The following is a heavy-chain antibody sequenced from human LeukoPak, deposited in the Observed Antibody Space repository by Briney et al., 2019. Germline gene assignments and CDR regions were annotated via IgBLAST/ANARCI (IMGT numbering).Heavy chain of an antibody. J-gene: IGHJ4*02. D-gene: IGHD1-26*01. V-gene: IGHV3-74*01. Sequence: GGSLRLSCAASGFTFSNYWMHWVRQAPGKGLVWVSRIISDGSSAYYADSVKGRFTISRDNAKNTLYLQMNSQRAEDTAVYYCASELREGYWGQGTLVTVSS. CDR3: ASELREGY. CDR1: GFTFSNYW. CDR2: IISDGSSA.